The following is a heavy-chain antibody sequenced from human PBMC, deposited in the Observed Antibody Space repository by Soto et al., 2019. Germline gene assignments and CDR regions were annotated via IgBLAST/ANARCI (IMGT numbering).Heavy chain of an antibody. D-gene: IGHD3-22*01. CDR3: ARGIYYYDSSGYTYYYYGMDV. V-gene: IGHV3-53*01. CDR1: GFTGSSNY. J-gene: IGHJ6*02. CDR2: IYSGSST. Sequence: PGGSLRLSCAASGFTGSSNYMSWVRQAPGKGLEWVSVIYSGSSTYYADSVKGRFTISRDNSKNTLYLQMNSLRAEDTAVYYCARGIYYYDSSGYTYYYYGMDVWGQGTTVTVSS.